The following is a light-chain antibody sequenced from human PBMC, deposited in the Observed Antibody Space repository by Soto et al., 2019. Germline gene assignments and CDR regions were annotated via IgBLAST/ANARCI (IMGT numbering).Light chain of an antibody. V-gene: IGLV1-47*01. Sequence: QSVLTQPPSASGTPGQRVTISCSGGTSSIGRNYVYWYQQLPGTAPKLVIYRNNQRPSGVPDRFSGSKSGTSASLAIRGLRSEDEADYYCVLYMRSGISVFGGGTKLTVL. CDR3: VLYMRSGISV. J-gene: IGLJ2*01. CDR1: TSSIGRNY. CDR2: RNN.